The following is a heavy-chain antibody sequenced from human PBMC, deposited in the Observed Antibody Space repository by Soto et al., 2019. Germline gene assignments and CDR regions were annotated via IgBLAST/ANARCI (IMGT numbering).Heavy chain of an antibody. Sequence: RASVKVSCKASGGTFSSYAISWVRQAPGQGLEWMGGIIPIFGTANYAQKFQGRVTITADESTSTAYMELSSLRSEDTAVYYCARRHVSNTAMVRSLEDAFDIWGQGTMVTVSS. CDR1: GGTFSSYA. V-gene: IGHV1-69*13. D-gene: IGHD5-18*01. J-gene: IGHJ3*02. CDR3: ARRHVSNTAMVRSLEDAFDI. CDR2: IIPIFGTA.